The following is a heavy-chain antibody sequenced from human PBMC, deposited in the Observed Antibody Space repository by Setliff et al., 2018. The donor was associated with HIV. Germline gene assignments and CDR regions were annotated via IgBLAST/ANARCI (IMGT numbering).Heavy chain of an antibody. CDR2: ISAYNGNT. V-gene: IGHV1-18*01. J-gene: IGHJ4*02. CDR1: GFSFTKYG. CDR3: ARSPRGYSYGPGDY. Sequence: GPVKVSCKASGFSFTKYGSSWVRQAPGQGLEWMGWISAYNGNTNYAQKLQGRVTMTTDTSTSTAYMELRSLRSDDTAVYYCARSPRGYSYGPGDYWGQGTLVTV. D-gene: IGHD5-18*01.